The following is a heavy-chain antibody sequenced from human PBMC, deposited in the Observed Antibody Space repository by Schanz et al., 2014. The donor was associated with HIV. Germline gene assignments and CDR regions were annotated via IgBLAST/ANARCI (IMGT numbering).Heavy chain of an antibody. Sequence: EVQLVESGGGLVQPGGSLRLSCAASGFTFSTSWMHWVRQAPGKGLVWVSRISSDGSSTSYADSVKGRFTISRDNAKNTLYLQTNSLRGEDTAVYYCAKVGRIYSTTWIDYWGQGTLVTVSS. D-gene: IGHD2-2*01. CDR1: GFTFSTSW. J-gene: IGHJ4*02. V-gene: IGHV3-74*01. CDR3: AKVGRIYSTTWIDY. CDR2: ISSDGSST.